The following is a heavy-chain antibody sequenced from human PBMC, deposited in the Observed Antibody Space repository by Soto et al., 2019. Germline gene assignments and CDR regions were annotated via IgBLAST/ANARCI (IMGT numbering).Heavy chain of an antibody. CDR1: GFSLSTSGVG. J-gene: IGHJ5*02. V-gene: IGHV2-5*01. Sequence: QITLKASAPTVVQLTQTLTLTCTFSGFSLSTSGVGVGWIRQPPGKALEWLALIYSNDDKRYSPALKSRRTITNDTSKNPVGGTMSTEDPLATGRQYCAHILRLCCFSNWFWFDTWCQGPMVTVSS. D-gene: IGHD6-13*01. CDR3: AHILRLCCFSNWFWFDT. CDR2: IYSNDDK.